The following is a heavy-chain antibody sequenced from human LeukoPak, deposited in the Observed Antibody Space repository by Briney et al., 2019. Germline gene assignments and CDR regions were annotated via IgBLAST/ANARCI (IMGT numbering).Heavy chain of an antibody. J-gene: IGHJ5*02. D-gene: IGHD1-14*01. Sequence: GGSLRLSCVGFGVSFSGHWINWVRQAPGEELECVATIKYDGSEKYYVDSVKGRFTISRDDAKNSIYLQMNNLRAEDTAVYYCGRRNWFDPWGQGTLVTVSS. V-gene: IGHV3-7*05. CDR3: GRRNWFDP. CDR2: IKYDGSEK. CDR1: GVSFSGHW.